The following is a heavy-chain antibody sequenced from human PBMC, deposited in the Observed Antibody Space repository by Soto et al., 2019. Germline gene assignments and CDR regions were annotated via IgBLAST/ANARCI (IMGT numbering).Heavy chain of an antibody. Sequence: QVQLQESGPGLVKPSGTLSLTCAVSGASISDNNWWRWVRQPPGKGLEWIGEIYHSGTANYSPSLTSRVTISLDKSKNQISLQLRSVTAAAAAVYYCARHIGVPGTRGFDYWGQGTLVTVSS. J-gene: IGHJ4*02. CDR2: IYHSGTA. V-gene: IGHV4-4*02. CDR3: ARHIGVPGTRGFDY. CDR1: GASISDNNW. D-gene: IGHD6-19*01.